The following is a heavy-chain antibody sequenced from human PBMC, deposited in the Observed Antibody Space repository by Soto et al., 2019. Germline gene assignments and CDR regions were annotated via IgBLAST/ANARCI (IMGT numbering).Heavy chain of an antibody. CDR3: ARDNIPNRNARQIIDHQYGMDI. CDR1: GFSISSGYY. Sequence: KTSETLSLTCAVSGFSISSGYYWGWIRQPPGRGLEWIGSIDHSGNTVYNPSLESRITISVDSSKNQISLKVTSGTAADTAVYYCARDNIPNRNARQIIDHQYGMDIWGQGTAVTVSS. V-gene: IGHV4-38-2*02. CDR2: IDHSGNT. D-gene: IGHD2-21*01. J-gene: IGHJ6*02.